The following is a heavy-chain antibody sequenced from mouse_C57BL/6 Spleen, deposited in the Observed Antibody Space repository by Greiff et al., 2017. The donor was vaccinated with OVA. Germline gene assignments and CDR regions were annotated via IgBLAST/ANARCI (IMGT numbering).Heavy chain of an antibody. V-gene: IGHV1-55*01. J-gene: IGHJ3*01. CDR3: ARGYYGYDEFAY. D-gene: IGHD2-2*01. Sequence: QVQLQQPGAELVKPGASVKMSCKASGYTFTSYWITWVKQRPGQGLEWIGDIYPGSGSTNYNEKFKSKATLTVDTSSSTAYMQLSSLTSEDSAVYYCARGYYGYDEFAYWGQGTLVTVSA. CDR2: IYPGSGST. CDR1: GYTFTSYW.